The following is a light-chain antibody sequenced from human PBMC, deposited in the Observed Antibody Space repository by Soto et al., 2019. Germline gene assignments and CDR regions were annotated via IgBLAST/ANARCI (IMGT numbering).Light chain of an antibody. J-gene: IGKJ3*01. CDR1: LSVSNN. CDR2: GAS. CDR3: QQYNKWPLFT. V-gene: IGKV3-15*01. Sequence: EIVMTQSPATLSVSPGERDTLSCRASLSVSNNLAWYQQRPGQAPRLLIYGASTMATGIPARFSGSGSGTEFTLTISSLQSEDFAFYYCQQYNKWPLFTFGPGTRVDIK.